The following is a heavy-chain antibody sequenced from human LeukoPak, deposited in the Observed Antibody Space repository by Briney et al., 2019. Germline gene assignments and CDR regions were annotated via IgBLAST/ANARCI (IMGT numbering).Heavy chain of an antibody. V-gene: IGHV4-31*03. CDR2: VYYSGST. J-gene: IGHJ4*02. D-gene: IGHD3-22*01. CDR3: ARRVPTYYYDSSGARTLDY. Sequence: SQTLSLTCTVSGGCISSGGYYWSWIRRHPGKGLEWIGYVYYSGSTYYNPSLKSRVTISVDTSKNQFSLKLSSVTAADTAVYYCARRVPTYYYDSSGARTLDYWGQGTLVTVSS. CDR1: GGCISSGGYY.